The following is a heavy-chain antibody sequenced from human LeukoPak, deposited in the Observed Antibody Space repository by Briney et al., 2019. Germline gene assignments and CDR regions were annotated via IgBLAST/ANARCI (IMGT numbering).Heavy chain of an antibody. J-gene: IGHJ4*02. D-gene: IGHD6-13*01. CDR1: DGSISSYY. CDR3: AGSSNWISLTY. V-gene: IGHV4-59*08. Sequence: PSETLSLTCTVSDGSISSYYWSWIRQPPGKGLEWIGYIYYSGSTNYNPSLKSRVVISVDTSKNQFSLKLNSVTAADTAVYYCAGSSNWISLTYWGQGTLVTVSS. CDR2: IYYSGST.